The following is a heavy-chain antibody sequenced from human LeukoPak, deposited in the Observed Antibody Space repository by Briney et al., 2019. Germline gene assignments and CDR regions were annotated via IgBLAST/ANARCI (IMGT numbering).Heavy chain of an antibody. CDR3: AKGGKWDVTPFDY. Sequence: GGSLRLSCAASGFTFSSYAMSWVRQAPGKGLEWVSAISGSGGSRYSADSVKGRFTISRDNSKNTLYLQVNSLRAEDTAVYYCAKGGKWDVTPFDYWGQGTLVTVSS. V-gene: IGHV3-23*01. CDR1: GFTFSSYA. J-gene: IGHJ4*02. CDR2: ISGSGGSR. D-gene: IGHD1-26*01.